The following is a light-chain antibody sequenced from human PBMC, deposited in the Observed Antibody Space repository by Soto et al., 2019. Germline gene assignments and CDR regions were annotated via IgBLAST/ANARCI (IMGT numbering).Light chain of an antibody. J-gene: IGLJ1*01. CDR1: SSDVGGYNY. Sequence: SALTQPASVSGSPGQSINISCTGTSSDVGGYNYVSWYQQHPGKAPKLMIYEVSNRPSGVSNRFSGSKSGNTASLTISGLQAEDEADYYCSSYTSSSTGVFGTGTKLTVL. V-gene: IGLV2-14*01. CDR2: EVS. CDR3: SSYTSSSTGV.